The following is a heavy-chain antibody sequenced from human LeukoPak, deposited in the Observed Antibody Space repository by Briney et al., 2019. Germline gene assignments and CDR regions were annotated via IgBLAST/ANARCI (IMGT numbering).Heavy chain of an antibody. CDR3: ARGLGYCTSTTCLLPFDY. J-gene: IGHJ4*02. D-gene: IGHD2-2*01. CDR2: IYSGGST. CDR1: GFILSTYY. V-gene: IGHV3-53*01. Sequence: GGSLRLSCAASGFILSTYYMTWVRQAPGKGLECVSVIYSGGSTYYADSVKGRFTVSRDNSKNTLYLQMNSLRAEATAMYYCARGLGYCTSTTCLLPFDYWGQGTLVTVSS.